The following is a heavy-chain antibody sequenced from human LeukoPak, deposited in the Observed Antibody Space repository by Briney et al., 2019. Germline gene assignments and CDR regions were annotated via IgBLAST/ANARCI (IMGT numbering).Heavy chain of an antibody. Sequence: GRSLRLSCAASGFTFSSYAMHWVRQAPGKGLEWVAVISYDGSNKYYAGSVKGRFTISRDNSKNTLYLQMNSLRAEDTAVYYCARDHYYYDSSGYLDYWGQGTLVTVSS. V-gene: IGHV3-30-3*01. CDR2: ISYDGSNK. J-gene: IGHJ4*02. CDR3: ARDHYYYDSSGYLDY. CDR1: GFTFSSYA. D-gene: IGHD3-22*01.